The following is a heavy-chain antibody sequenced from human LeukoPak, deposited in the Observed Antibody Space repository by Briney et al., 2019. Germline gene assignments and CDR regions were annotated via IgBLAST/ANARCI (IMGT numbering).Heavy chain of an antibody. Sequence: GESLKISRKGSGYRFYSFTNYWIGWVRQMPGQGLEWMGIIYPGDSDTRYSPSFQGQVTISVDKSISTAYLEWSSLKASDTAMYYCARAAVAGHFDYWGQGTLVTVSS. CDR2: IYPGDSDT. D-gene: IGHD6-19*01. CDR3: ARAAVAGHFDY. V-gene: IGHV5-51*01. CDR1: GYRFYSFTNYW. J-gene: IGHJ4*02.